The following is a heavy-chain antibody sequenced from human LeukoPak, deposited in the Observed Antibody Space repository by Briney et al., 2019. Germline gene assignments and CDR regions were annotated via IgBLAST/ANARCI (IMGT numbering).Heavy chain of an antibody. CDR1: GFIFNNYG. CDR3: GKGSSVYFFDL. V-gene: IGHV3-23*01. CDR2: ISNDGGGT. D-gene: IGHD3-22*01. J-gene: IGHJ4*02. Sequence: GGSLRLSCAASGFIFNNYGLVWVRQAPGKGLEWVSAISNDGGGTTYADFVKGRFSVSRDNSKNTLFLQMNSLRAEDTALYYRGKGSSVYFFDLGGKGPLVTVPS.